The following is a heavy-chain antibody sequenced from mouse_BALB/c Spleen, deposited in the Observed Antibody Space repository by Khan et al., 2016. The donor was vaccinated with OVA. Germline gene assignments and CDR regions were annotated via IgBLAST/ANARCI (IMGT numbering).Heavy chain of an antibody. CDR2: ILPGSGSS. CDR3: ARRFTGGAMEY. Sequence: QIQLVQSGAELMKPGASVKISCKATGYTVSSYWIEWIKQRPGHGLEWIGEILPGSGSSKYNETFKGKATFTEDTSSNTAYMQLSSLTSEDSAVYYYARRFTGGAMEYWGQGTSVTVSS. J-gene: IGHJ4*01. V-gene: IGHV1-9*01. CDR1: GYTVSSYW.